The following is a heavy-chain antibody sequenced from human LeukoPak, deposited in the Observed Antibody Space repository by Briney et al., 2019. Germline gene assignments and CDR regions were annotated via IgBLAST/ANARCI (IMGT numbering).Heavy chain of an antibody. CDR2: ISPNSGGT. D-gene: IGHD7-27*01. V-gene: IGHV1-2*02. CDR1: GYTFTSYG. Sequence: ASVKVSCKASGYTFTSYGISWVRQAPGQGLEWMGWISPNSGGTNYAQKFQGRVTMTRDTSISTAYMELSRLRSDDTAVYYCARDVTGDQSWFFDLWGRGTLVTVSS. CDR3: ARDVTGDQSWFFDL. J-gene: IGHJ2*01.